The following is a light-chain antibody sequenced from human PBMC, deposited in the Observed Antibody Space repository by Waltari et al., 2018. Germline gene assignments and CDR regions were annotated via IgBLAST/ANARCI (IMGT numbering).Light chain of an antibody. CDR2: GAS. CDR1: ESVSRA. CDR3: QHYVRVPVT. Sequence: EIVLTQSPGTLSLSPGERVTLSCRASESVSRALAWYQQKPGQAPRLLMYGASTRATGIPDMVSGSGSGTDFSLTISRLEPEDFAVYYCQHYVRVPVTFGQGTKVEIK. J-gene: IGKJ1*01. V-gene: IGKV3-20*01.